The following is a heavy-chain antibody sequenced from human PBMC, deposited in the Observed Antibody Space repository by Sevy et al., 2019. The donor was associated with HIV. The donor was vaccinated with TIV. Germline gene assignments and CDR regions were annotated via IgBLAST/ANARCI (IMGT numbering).Heavy chain of an antibody. J-gene: IGHJ6*02. CDR3: ARGRCSSTSCYVRGGHYYYYGMDV. CDR2: INHSGST. CDR1: GGSFSGYY. V-gene: IGHV4-34*01. D-gene: IGHD2-2*01. Sequence: SETLSLTCAVYGGSFSGYYWSWIRQPPGKGLEWIGEINHSGSTNYNPSLKSRVTISVDTSKNQFSLKLSSVTAADTAVYYCARGRCSSTSCYVRGGHYYYYGMDVWGQRTTVTVSS.